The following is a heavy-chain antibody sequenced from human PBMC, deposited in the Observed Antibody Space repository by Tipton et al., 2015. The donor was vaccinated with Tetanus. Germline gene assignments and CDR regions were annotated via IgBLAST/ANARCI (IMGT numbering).Heavy chain of an antibody. D-gene: IGHD2-21*01. Sequence: QLVQYGAELKKPGASLKVSCKASGYTFTGYYMYWARQAPGQGLEWFGWIDPNSGSTIYAQNFQDRVTMTTVSSTSTVYMELIRFESDDATVCYCGRDKGDYMYYGVDVGGPGATVGVAS. J-gene: IGHJ6*02. CDR2: IDPNSGST. CDR1: GYTFTGYY. V-gene: IGHV1-2*02. CDR3: GRDKGDYMYYGVDV.